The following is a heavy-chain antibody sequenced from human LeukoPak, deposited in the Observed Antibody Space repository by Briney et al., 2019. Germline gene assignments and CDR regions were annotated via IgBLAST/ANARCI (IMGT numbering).Heavy chain of an antibody. Sequence: SVNVSCKASGFTFTSSAVQWVRQARGQRLEWIGWIVVGSGNTNYAQKFQERVTITRDMSTSTAYMELSSLRSEDTAVYYCAARSGYYDILTTPYYFDYWGQGTLVTVSS. CDR2: IVVGSGNT. CDR3: AARSGYYDILTTPYYFDY. CDR1: GFTFTSSA. D-gene: IGHD3-9*01. J-gene: IGHJ4*02. V-gene: IGHV1-58*01.